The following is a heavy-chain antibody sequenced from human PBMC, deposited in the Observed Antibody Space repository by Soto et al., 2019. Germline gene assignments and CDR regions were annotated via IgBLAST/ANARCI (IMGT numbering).Heavy chain of an antibody. V-gene: IGHV3-7*01. Sequence: GGSLRLSCAASGFTFSSSWMSWVRQAPGKGLEWVAHIKKDGSETYYADSVKGRFTVSRDNAKNILFLQMNSLRAEDTAVYYCARDLVLGSGSCDYWGQGTLVTVSS. D-gene: IGHD3-10*01. CDR2: IKKDGSET. CDR1: GFTFSSSW. CDR3: ARDLVLGSGSCDY. J-gene: IGHJ4*02.